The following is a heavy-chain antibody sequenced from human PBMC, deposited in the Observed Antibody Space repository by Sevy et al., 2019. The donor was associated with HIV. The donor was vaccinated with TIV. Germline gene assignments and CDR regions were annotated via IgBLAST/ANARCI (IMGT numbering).Heavy chain of an antibody. Sequence: GGSLRLSCAASGFIFSSYSMNWVRQAPGKGLEWVASISRSNTYIYYADSVKGRFTISRDDAKNSLYLEMNSLRAEDTAVYYCARDYGGVNAFDFWGKGTMVTVS. CDR1: GFIFSSYS. CDR2: ISRSNTYI. V-gene: IGHV3-21*01. J-gene: IGHJ3*01. D-gene: IGHD2-8*02. CDR3: ARDYGGVNAFDF.